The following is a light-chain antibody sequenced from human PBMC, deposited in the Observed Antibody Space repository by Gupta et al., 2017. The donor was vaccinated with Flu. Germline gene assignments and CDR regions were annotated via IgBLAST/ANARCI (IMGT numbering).Light chain of an antibody. CDR1: QVLHSH. CDR2: DAY. J-gene: IGKJ4*01. CDR3: QQAYSFPLT. Sequence: DIQMTQSPSPVSASAGDTVTVTCRASQVLHSHLGWYQQKPGKAPKLLIFDAYILQGGVPSRFSGSGSQTDFTLTITSLQPEDAATYYCQQAYSFPLTFGGGSKVEIK. V-gene: IGKV1-12*01.